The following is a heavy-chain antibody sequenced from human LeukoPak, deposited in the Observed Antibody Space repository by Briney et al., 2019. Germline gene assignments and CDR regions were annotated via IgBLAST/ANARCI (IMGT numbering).Heavy chain of an antibody. D-gene: IGHD6-19*01. CDR1: GGSFSGYY. V-gene: IGHV4-34*01. Sequence: SETLSLTCAVYGGSFSGYYWGWIRQPPGKGLQWIGEINHSGSTNYNPSLKSRVTISVDTSKNQFSLKLSSVTAADTAVYYCARGRWGSGWYRWFDPWGQGTLVTVSS. CDR2: INHSGST. CDR3: ARGRWGSGWYRWFDP. J-gene: IGHJ5*02.